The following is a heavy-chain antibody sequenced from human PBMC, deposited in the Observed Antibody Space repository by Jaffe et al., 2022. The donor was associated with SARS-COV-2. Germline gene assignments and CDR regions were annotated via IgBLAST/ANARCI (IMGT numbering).Heavy chain of an antibody. Sequence: QVQLEESGPGLVKPSETLSLTCTVSGDSINTYYWSWIRQSPRKGLEWIAYVNNSGTTKYNPSLKSRVTISVDTSKNHFSLKLSSVTAADTAVYYCARGFNWNPDVFDIWGQGTMVTVSS. CDR3: ARGFNWNPDVFDI. CDR2: VNNSGTT. J-gene: IGHJ3*02. CDR1: GDSINTYY. D-gene: IGHD1-20*01. V-gene: IGHV4-59*01.